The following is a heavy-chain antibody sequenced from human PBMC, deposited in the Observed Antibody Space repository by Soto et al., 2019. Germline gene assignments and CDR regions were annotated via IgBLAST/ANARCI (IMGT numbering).Heavy chain of an antibody. CDR3: ARNRGHSYGYLYYYYGMDV. J-gene: IGHJ6*02. CDR1: CGSFSGYY. D-gene: IGHD5-18*01. V-gene: IGHV4-34*01. CDR2: INHSGST. Sequence: SETLSLTCAVYCGSFSGYYWSWIRQPPGKGLEWIGEINHSGSTNYNPSLKSRVTISVDMSKNQFSLKLSSVTAADTAVYYCARNRGHSYGYLYYYYGMDVWGQGTTVTVSS.